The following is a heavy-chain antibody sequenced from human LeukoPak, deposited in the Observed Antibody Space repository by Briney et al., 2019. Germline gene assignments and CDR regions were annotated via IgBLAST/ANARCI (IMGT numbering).Heavy chain of an antibody. Sequence: SETLSLTCTVSGGSISSYYWSWIRQPPGKGLEWIGEINHSGSTNYNPSLKSRVTISVDTSKNQFSLKLSSVTAADTAVYYCARVYYRDYYDSSGYYGPLDYWGQGALVTVSS. V-gene: IGHV4-34*01. CDR1: GGSISSYY. D-gene: IGHD3-22*01. CDR2: INHSGST. J-gene: IGHJ4*02. CDR3: ARVYYRDYYDSSGYYGPLDY.